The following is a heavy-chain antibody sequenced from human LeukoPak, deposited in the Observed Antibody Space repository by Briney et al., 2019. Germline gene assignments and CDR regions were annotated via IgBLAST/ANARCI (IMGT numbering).Heavy chain of an antibody. CDR2: INSNSGGT. CDR1: GYTFTGYY. Sequence: ASVKVSCKASGYTFTGYYMHWVRQAPGQGLEWMGWINSNSGGTNYAQKFQGRVTMTGDTSISTAYMELSRLRSDDTAVYYCARRGYDFQLYYFDYWGQGTLVTVSS. CDR3: ARRGYDFQLYYFDY. D-gene: IGHD3-3*01. V-gene: IGHV1-2*02. J-gene: IGHJ4*02.